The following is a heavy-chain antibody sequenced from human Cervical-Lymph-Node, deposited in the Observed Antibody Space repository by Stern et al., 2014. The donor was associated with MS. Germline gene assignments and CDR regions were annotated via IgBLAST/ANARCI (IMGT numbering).Heavy chain of an antibody. Sequence: DQLVESGPGLVKPSETLSLTCTVSGGSIGSYYWGWIRQTPGKGLEWIGYIYYSGSTNYNPSLKSRVTISVDTSKSQFSLNLSSVTAADTAVYYCARGQYSSSSRTYYFDYWGQGTLVTVSS. CDR3: ARGQYSSSSRTYYFDY. CDR2: IYYSGST. CDR1: GGSIGSYY. D-gene: IGHD6-6*01. J-gene: IGHJ4*02. V-gene: IGHV4-59*01.